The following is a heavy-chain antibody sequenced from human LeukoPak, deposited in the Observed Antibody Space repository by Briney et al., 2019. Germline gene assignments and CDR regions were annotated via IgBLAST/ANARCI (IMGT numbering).Heavy chain of an antibody. V-gene: IGHV3-21*01. CDR1: GFTFSSYS. CDR3: ARAGGTYSSNFDY. CDR2: ISSSSAYI. Sequence: PGGSLRLSCAASGFTFSSYSMNWVRQAPGKGLEWVSSISSSSAYIYYADSVKGRFTISRDNSKNTLYLQMNSLRAEDTAVYYCARAGGTYSSNFDYWGQGILVTVSS. J-gene: IGHJ4*02. D-gene: IGHD6-19*01.